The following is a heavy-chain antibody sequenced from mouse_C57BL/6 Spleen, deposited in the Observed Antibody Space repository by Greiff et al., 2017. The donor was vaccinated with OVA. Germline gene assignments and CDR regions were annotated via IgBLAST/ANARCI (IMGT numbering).Heavy chain of an antibody. CDR3: ARHYGSSYPMDY. CDR2: INPNNGGT. Sequence: VQLQQSGPELVKPGASVKISCKASGYTFTDYYMNWVKQSHGKSLEWIGDINPNNGGTSYNQKFKGKATLTVDKSSSTAYMELRSLTSEDSAVYYCARHYGSSYPMDYWGQGTSVTVSS. V-gene: IGHV1-26*01. J-gene: IGHJ4*01. D-gene: IGHD1-1*01. CDR1: GYTFTDYY.